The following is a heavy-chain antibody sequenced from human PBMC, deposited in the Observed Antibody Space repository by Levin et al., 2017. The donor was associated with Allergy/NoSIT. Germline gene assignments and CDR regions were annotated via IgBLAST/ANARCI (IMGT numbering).Heavy chain of an antibody. D-gene: IGHD3-22*01. CDR3: VKDQTNYYDSTGYH. CDR1: GFTFSTYA. J-gene: IGHJ4*02. V-gene: IGHV3-23*01. CDR2: ISGSGGSA. Sequence: GESLKISCAASGFTFSTYAMSWVRQAPVKGLEWVSAISGSGGSAYYADSVKGRFTISRDNSKNTLYLQMSSLRAEDTAIYYCVKDQTNYYDSTGYHWGQGTLVTVSS.